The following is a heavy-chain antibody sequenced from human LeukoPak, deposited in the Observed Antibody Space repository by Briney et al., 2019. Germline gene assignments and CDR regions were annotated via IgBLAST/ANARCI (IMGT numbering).Heavy chain of an antibody. CDR2: IYYTGRA. D-gene: IGHD3-3*01. V-gene: IGHV4-59*08. CDR3: ARHLGVGTYPLDS. J-gene: IGHJ4*02. Sequence: SETLSLTCTVSVGSLISYYWSWIRQPPGEGLEYLGNIYYTGRANYNPSLKSRVTMSVDTSKNQFSLKLTSVTAADTAVYYCARHLGVGTYPLDSWGQGTLVTVSS. CDR1: VGSLISYY.